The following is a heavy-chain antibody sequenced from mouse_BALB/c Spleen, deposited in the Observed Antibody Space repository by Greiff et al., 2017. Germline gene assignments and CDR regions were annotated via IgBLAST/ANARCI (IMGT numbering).Heavy chain of an antibody. CDR1: GYSITSDYA. V-gene: IGHV3-2*02. D-gene: IGHD1-1*01. CDR2: ISYSGST. CDR3: ARYGNGVDY. Sequence: VQLKESGPGLVKPSQSLSLTCTVTGYSITSDYAWNWIRQFPGNKLEWMGYISYSGSTSYNPSLKSRISITRDTSKNHFFLQLNSVTTEDTATYYCARYGNGVDYWGQGTTLTVSS. J-gene: IGHJ2*01.